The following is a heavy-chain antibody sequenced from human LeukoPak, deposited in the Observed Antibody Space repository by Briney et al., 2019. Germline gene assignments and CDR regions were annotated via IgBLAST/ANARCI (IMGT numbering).Heavy chain of an antibody. CDR1: GGSVSSGSYY. CDR3: ASIPPPRLFFDY. D-gene: IGHD6-25*01. Sequence: SETLSLTCTVSGGSVSSGSYYWSWIRQPPGTGLEWIGYIYYSGSTNYNPSLKSRVTISVDTSKNQFSLKLSSVTAADTAVYYCASIPPPRLFFDYWGQGTLVTVSS. V-gene: IGHV4-61*01. CDR2: IYYSGST. J-gene: IGHJ4*02.